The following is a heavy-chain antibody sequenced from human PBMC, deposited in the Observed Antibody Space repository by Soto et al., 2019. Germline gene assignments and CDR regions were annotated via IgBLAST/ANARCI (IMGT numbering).Heavy chain of an antibody. J-gene: IGHJ4*02. V-gene: IGHV3-23*01. CDR3: AKDRHYDSSGDGFDY. CDR2: ISGSGGST. Sequence: EAQLLESGGGLVQPGGSLRLSCAASGFTFSSYAISWVRQAPGKGLEWVSAISGSGGSTYYADSVKGRFTISRDNSKNTLYLQMNSLRAEDTAIYYCAKDRHYDSSGDGFDYWGQGTLVTVSS. CDR1: GFTFSSYA. D-gene: IGHD3-22*01.